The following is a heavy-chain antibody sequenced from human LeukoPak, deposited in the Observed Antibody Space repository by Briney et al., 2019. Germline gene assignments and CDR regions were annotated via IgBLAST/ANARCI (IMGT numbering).Heavy chain of an antibody. J-gene: IGHJ4*02. Sequence: TSETLSLTCTVSGGSISSYYWSWIRQPPGKGLEWIGSIYYSGSTYYNPSLKSRVTISVDTSKNQFSLKLSSVTAADTAVYYCARDAAAGLRYFDWLLSAGAYFDYWGQGTLVTVSS. V-gene: IGHV4-59*12. D-gene: IGHD3-9*01. CDR3: ARDAAAGLRYFDWLLSAGAYFDY. CDR2: IYYSGST. CDR1: GGSISSYY.